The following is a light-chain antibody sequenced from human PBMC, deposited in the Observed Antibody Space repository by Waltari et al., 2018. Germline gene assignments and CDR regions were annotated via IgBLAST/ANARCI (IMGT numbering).Light chain of an antibody. CDR2: GAS. V-gene: IGKV3-15*01. CDR1: QSVSSN. J-gene: IGKJ1*01. CDR3: QQYNNWPRT. Sequence: EIVMTQSPATLSVSPGERATLSCRASQSVSSNLAWYQQKPGQAPRLLIYGASTRATGCPARFGGSGSGTEFTLTISSLQSEDFAVYYCQQYNNWPRTFGQGTKVEI.